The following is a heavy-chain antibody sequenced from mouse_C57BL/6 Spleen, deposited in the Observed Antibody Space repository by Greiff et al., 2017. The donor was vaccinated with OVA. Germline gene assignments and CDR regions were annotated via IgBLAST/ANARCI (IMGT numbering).Heavy chain of an antibody. V-gene: IGHV5-4*01. CDR2: ISDGGSYT. D-gene: IGHD2-4*01. J-gene: IGHJ3*01. Sequence: EVHLVESGGGLVKPGGSLKLSCAASGFTFSSYAMSWVRQTPEKRLEWVATISDGGSYTYYPDNVKGRFTISRDNAKNNLYLQMSHLKSEDTAMYYCARERVYYDYPFAYWGQGTLVTVSA. CDR1: GFTFSSYA. CDR3: ARERVYYDYPFAY.